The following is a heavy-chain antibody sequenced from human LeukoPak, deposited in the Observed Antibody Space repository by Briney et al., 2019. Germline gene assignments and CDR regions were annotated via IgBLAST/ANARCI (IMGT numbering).Heavy chain of an antibody. CDR3: ARERLGYSYGYPDAFDI. CDR2: IYYSGST. D-gene: IGHD5-18*01. J-gene: IGHJ3*02. Sequence: PSETLSLTCTVSGGSISSYHWSWTPHPPGKGLEWIGYIYYSGSTNYNPSLKSRVTISVDTSKNQFSLKLSPVTAADTAVYYCARERLGYSYGYPDAFDIWGQGTMVTVSS. V-gene: IGHV4-59*01. CDR1: GGSISSYH.